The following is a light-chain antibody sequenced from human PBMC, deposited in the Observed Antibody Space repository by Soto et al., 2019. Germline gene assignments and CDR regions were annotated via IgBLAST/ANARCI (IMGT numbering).Light chain of an antibody. CDR1: SSDVGSYKL. Sequence: QSVLTQPAAVSGSPGQSITISCTGTSSDVGSYKLVSWYQQHPGKAPKLMIYEGSKRPSGVSNLFSGSKSGNTASLTISGLQAEDEADYYCCSSASRRPFYVFGTGTKVTVL. J-gene: IGLJ1*01. CDR2: EGS. V-gene: IGLV2-23*01. CDR3: CSSASRRPFYV.